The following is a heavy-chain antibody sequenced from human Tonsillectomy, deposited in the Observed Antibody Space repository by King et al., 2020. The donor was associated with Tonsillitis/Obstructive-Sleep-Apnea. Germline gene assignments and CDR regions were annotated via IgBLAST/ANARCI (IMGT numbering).Heavy chain of an antibody. CDR2: IYYSGST. J-gene: IGHJ5*02. Sequence: QLQESGPGLVKPSETLSLTCTVSGGSISNYYWSWIRQPPGKGLEWIGDIYYSGSTNYNPSLKSRVTISVDTSKNQFSLQLSSVTAADTAGDCGARHGGPRGRGVDGWFDPWGQGTLVTVSS. D-gene: IGHD3-10*01. CDR3: ARHGGPRGRGVDGWFDP. CDR1: GGSISNYY. V-gene: IGHV4-59*08.